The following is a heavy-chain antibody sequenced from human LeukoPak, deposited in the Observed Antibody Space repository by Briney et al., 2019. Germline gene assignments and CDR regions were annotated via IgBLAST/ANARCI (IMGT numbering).Heavy chain of an antibody. J-gene: IGHJ4*02. Sequence: GGSLRLSCAASGFTFSSYSMSWVRQAPGKGLEWVSGINWNGGSTGYADSVKGRFTISRDNAKNSLYLQMNSLRAEDTALYYCARGGIVGATTSYDYWGQGTLVTVSS. CDR2: INWNGGST. CDR3: ARGGIVGATTSYDY. D-gene: IGHD1-26*01. V-gene: IGHV3-20*04. CDR1: GFTFSSYS.